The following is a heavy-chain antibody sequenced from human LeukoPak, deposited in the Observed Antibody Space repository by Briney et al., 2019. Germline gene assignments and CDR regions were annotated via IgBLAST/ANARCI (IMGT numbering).Heavy chain of an antibody. J-gene: IGHJ4*02. CDR1: GGTFSSYA. V-gene: IGHV1-69*04. D-gene: IGHD3-22*01. CDR2: IIPIFGIA. CDR3: ARDTDDSSGYYGNFDY. Sequence: SVKVSCKASGGTFSSYAISWVRQAPGQGLEWMGRIIPIFGIANYPQKFQGRVTITADKSTSTAYMELSSLRSEDTAVYYCARDTDDSSGYYGNFDYWGQGTLVTVSS.